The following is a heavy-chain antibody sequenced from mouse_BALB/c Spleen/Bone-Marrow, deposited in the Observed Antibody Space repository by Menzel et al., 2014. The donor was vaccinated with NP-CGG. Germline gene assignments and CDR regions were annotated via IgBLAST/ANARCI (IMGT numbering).Heavy chain of an antibody. Sequence: VQLQQSGAEIVKPGASVKSSCTTSGFNIEDSYIYWMKQRPEQGLEWIGRIDPANGNTKYDPKFQGKATITVDTSSATAYLQLSSLTSGDTAVYYCARNYGSRLDYWGQGTTLTVSS. CDR2: IDPANGNT. V-gene: IGHV14-3*02. CDR3: ARNYGSRLDY. J-gene: IGHJ2*01. D-gene: IGHD1-1*01. CDR1: GFNIEDSY.